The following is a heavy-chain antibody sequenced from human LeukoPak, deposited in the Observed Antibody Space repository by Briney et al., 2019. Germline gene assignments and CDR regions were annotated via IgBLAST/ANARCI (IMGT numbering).Heavy chain of an antibody. D-gene: IGHD3-22*01. CDR2: IIPIFGTA. V-gene: IGHV1-69*13. J-gene: IGHJ6*02. CDR1: VHTFSSYA. Sequence: GASVKVSCKSSVHTFSSYAISWVRQAPGQGLEWMGGIIPIFGTANYAQKFQGRVTITADESTSTAYMELSSLRSEDTAVYYCVNPYYYDRSGQNATHYYYYGMDVWGQGTTVTVSS. CDR3: VNPYYYDRSGQNATHYYYYGMDV.